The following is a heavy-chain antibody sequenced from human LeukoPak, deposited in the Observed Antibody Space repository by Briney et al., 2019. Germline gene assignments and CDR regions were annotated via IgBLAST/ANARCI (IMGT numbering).Heavy chain of an antibody. V-gene: IGHV4-38-2*02. CDR2: IYHSGSA. CDR1: GYSITSGYN. J-gene: IGHJ4*02. D-gene: IGHD2-2*02. CDR3: VRYCSSTTCYTRAVDY. Sequence: PSETLSLTCTVSGYSITSGYNWAWIRQPPGEVLEWIGSIYHSGSAYYNPSLKSRVTISVDTSKNQFSLKLSSVTAAGTAVYYCVRYCSSTTCYTRAVDYWGQGTLVTVSS.